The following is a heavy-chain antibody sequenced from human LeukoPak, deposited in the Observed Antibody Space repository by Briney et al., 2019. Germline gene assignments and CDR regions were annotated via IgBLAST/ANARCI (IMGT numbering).Heavy chain of an antibody. CDR2: ISSSSSTI. CDR3: ASRYCSGGSCYDY. D-gene: IGHD2-15*01. CDR1: GFTFSRYS. V-gene: IGHV3-48*01. J-gene: IGHJ4*02. Sequence: GGSLRLSCVVSGFTFSRYSMNWVRQAPGKGLEWLSYISSSSSTIYYADSVKGRFTIPRDNAKNSLYLQMNSLRAEDTAVYYCASRYCSGGSCYDYWGQGTLVTVSS.